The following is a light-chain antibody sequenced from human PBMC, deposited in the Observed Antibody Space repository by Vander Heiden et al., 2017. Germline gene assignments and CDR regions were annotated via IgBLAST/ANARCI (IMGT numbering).Light chain of an antibody. CDR1: QSISST. V-gene: IGKV3-15*01. J-gene: IGKJ5*01. CDR2: GAS. Sequence: EIVMTQSPATLSVSPGERATLSCRASQSISSTLAWYQQKPSQAPKLIIFGASTRATDIPDRFSGSGSGTDFTLTISSLQSEDFAVYYCQQYNNWPPRITFGQGTRLDIK. CDR3: QQYNNWPPRIT.